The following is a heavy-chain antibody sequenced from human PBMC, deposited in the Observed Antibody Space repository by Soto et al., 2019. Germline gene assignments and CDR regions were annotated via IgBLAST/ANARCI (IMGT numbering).Heavy chain of an antibody. D-gene: IGHD1-26*01. J-gene: IGHJ6*02. Sequence: GGSLRLSCAASGFTFSSYGMHWVRQAPGKGLEWVAVISYDGSNKYYADSVKGRFTISRDNSKNTLYLQMNSLRPEDTAEYYSAKSRVGATTHYFYGMDNWGQGTAVTVSS. CDR3: AKSRVGATTHYFYGMDN. V-gene: IGHV3-30*18. CDR1: GFTFSSYG. CDR2: ISYDGSNK.